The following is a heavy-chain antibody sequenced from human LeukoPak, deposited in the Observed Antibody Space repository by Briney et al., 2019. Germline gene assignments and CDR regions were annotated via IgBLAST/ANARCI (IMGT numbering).Heavy chain of an antibody. V-gene: IGHV3-20*04. CDR2: INWNGGST. D-gene: IGHD3-22*01. CDR3: AKDRRDSSEFDY. Sequence: GGSLRLSCAASGFTFDDYGMSWVRQAPGKGLEWVSGINWNGGSTGYADSVKGRFTISRDNAKNTLYLQMNSLRAEDTAVYYCAKDRRDSSEFDYWGQGTLVTVSS. CDR1: GFTFDDYG. J-gene: IGHJ4*02.